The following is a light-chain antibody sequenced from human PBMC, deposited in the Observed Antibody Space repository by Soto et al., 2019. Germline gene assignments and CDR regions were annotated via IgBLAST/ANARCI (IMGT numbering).Light chain of an antibody. J-gene: IGLJ3*02. CDR2: EVS. CDR3: SSYTNSFTWV. Sequence: QSVLAQPASVSGSPGQSITISCTGTSSYVGAYNYVSWYQQHPGKAPKLIIFEVSNRPSGISNRFSGSKSGQTASLSISGLQAEDEADYYCSSYTNSFTWVFGGGTKLTVL. CDR1: SSYVGAYNY. V-gene: IGLV2-14*01.